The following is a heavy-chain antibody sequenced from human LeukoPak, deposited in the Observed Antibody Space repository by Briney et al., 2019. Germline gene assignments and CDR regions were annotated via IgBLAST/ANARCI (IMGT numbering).Heavy chain of an antibody. CDR2: IYSDGGT. J-gene: IGHJ4*02. V-gene: IGHV3-66*01. Sequence: GGSLRLSCAASGLTVSSSYMSWVRQAPGKGLEWVSVIYSDGGTYYADSVKDRFTISRDNSKNTLYLQMNSLRAEDTALYYCARESSWSFDYWGQGTLVTDSS. CDR3: ARESSWSFDY. D-gene: IGHD6-13*01. CDR1: GLTVSSSY.